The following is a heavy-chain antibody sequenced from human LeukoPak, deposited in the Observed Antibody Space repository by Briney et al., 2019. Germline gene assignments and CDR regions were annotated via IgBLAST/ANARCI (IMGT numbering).Heavy chain of an antibody. CDR2: ISSSSSYI. V-gene: IGHV3-21*01. Sequence: PGGSLRLSCAASGFTFSSYSMNWVRQAPGKGLEWVSSISSSSSYIYYADSVKGRFTISRDNAKNSLYLQMNSLRAEDTAVYYCARDWGSGSYRSSPEFDPWGQGTLVTVSS. J-gene: IGHJ5*02. CDR1: GFTFSSYS. D-gene: IGHD3-10*01. CDR3: ARDWGSGSYRSSPEFDP.